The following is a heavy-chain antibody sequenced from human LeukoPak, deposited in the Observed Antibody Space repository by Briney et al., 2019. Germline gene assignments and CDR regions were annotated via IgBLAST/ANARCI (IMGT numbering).Heavy chain of an antibody. CDR3: AKGLAVQQLLFYYYGMDV. V-gene: IGHV3-30*18. Sequence: AGGSLRLSCAASGFTFSSYGMHWVRQAPGKGLEWVAVISFDGNSKYYADSVKGRFTISRDNSKNTLYLQTNSLRAEDTAVYYCAKGLAVQQLLFYYYGMDVWGPGTTVTVSS. CDR2: ISFDGNSK. D-gene: IGHD4-11*01. J-gene: IGHJ6*02. CDR1: GFTFSSYG.